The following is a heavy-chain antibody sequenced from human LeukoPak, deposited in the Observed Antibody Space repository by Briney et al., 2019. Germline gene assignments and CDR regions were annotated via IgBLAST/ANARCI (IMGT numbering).Heavy chain of an antibody. V-gene: IGHV3-23*01. J-gene: IGHJ4*02. CDR3: AKAMSTDHYDSRGFYRVDFDS. CDR2: LTNSGGSGGVT. Sequence: GGSLRLSCAASGFTFSTYAMSWVRQAPGKGLEWVSALTNSGGSGGVTYYADSVKGWFIISRDNSKSTLYLQLSSLRAEDTAVYYCAKAMSTDHYDSRGFYRVDFDSWGQGTLVTVSS. D-gene: IGHD3-22*01. CDR1: GFTFSTYA.